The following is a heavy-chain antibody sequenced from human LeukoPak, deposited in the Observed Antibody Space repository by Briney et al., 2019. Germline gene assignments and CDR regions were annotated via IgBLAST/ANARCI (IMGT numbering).Heavy chain of an antibody. V-gene: IGHV1-3*01. CDR2: INAGNGNT. CDR1: GYTFTSYA. J-gene: IGHJ6*02. D-gene: IGHD3-10*01. Sequence: ASVKVSCKASGYTFTSYAMNWVRQAPGQRLEWMGWINAGNGNTKYSQKFQGRVTITRDTSASTAYMELSSLRSEDTAVYYCASFGMVRGVISYYYGMDVWGQGTTVTVSS. CDR3: ASFGMVRGVISYYYGMDV.